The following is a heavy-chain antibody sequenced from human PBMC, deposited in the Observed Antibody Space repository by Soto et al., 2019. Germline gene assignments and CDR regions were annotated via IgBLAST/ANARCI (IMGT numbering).Heavy chain of an antibody. D-gene: IGHD2-15*01. Sequence: GGSLRLSCAASGFSFSNYNMNWVRQAPGGGLEWVSYISSSSSTIYYADSVKGRFTISRDNAKNSLYLQMNSLRAEDTAVYYCARGRRRTGYCSGGSCVTGYFQHWGQGTLVTVSS. J-gene: IGHJ1*01. V-gene: IGHV3-48*01. CDR3: ARGRRRTGYCSGGSCVTGYFQH. CDR2: ISSSSSTI. CDR1: GFSFSNYN.